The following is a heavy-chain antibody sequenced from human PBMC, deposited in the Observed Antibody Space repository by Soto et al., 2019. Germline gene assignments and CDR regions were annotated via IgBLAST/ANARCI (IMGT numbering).Heavy chain of an antibody. J-gene: IGHJ4*02. Sequence: QVQLVQSGAEVKKPGASVKVSCKASGYTFTSYGISWVRQAPGQGLEWMGWISAYNGNTNYAQKLQGRVTMTTDTSTSTAYMELMRLRSDDTAVYYCASRGSYDSSGPLFDYWGQGTLVTVSS. V-gene: IGHV1-18*01. CDR3: ASRGSYDSSGPLFDY. D-gene: IGHD3-22*01. CDR2: ISAYNGNT. CDR1: GYTFTSYG.